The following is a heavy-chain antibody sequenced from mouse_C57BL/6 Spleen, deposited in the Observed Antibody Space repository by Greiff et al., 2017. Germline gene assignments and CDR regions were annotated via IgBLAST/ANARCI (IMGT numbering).Heavy chain of an antibody. CDR1: GFSLTSYG. CDR2: IWGDGST. V-gene: IGHV2-3*01. D-gene: IGHD2-4*01. Sequence: VQVVESGLGLVAPSQSLSITCTVSGFSLTSYGVSWVRQPPGKGLEWLGVIWGDGSTNYHSALISRLSISKDNSKSQVFLKLNSLQTDDTATYDCAKQGNMIRDYAMDYWGQGTSVTVSS. CDR3: AKQGNMIRDYAMDY. J-gene: IGHJ4*01.